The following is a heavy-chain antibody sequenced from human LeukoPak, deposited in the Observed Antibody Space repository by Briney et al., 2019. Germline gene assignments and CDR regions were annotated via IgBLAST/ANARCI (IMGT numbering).Heavy chain of an antibody. Sequence: GGSLRLSCTASGFTFGDYAMSWVRQAPGKGLEWVGFIRSKAYGGTTEYAASVKGRFTISRDDSKSIAYLQMNSPKTEDTAVYYCTTDRRNSYFFDYWGQGTLVTVSS. J-gene: IGHJ4*02. V-gene: IGHV3-49*04. D-gene: IGHD1-14*01. CDR1: GFTFGDYA. CDR3: TTDRRNSYFFDY. CDR2: IRSKAYGGTT.